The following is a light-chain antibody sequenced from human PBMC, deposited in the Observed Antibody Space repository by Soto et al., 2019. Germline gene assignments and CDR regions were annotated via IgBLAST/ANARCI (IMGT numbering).Light chain of an antibody. V-gene: IGLV2-8*01. Sequence: QSALTQPPSASGSPGQSVTIYCTGTSSNVGGYNYVSWYQQHPGKAPKLMIYEVSKRPSGVPDRFSGSKSGNTASLTVSGLQAEDDADYYCSSYAGSNIFYVFGTGTKLTVL. CDR2: EVS. CDR3: SSYAGSNIFYV. J-gene: IGLJ1*01. CDR1: SSNVGGYNY.